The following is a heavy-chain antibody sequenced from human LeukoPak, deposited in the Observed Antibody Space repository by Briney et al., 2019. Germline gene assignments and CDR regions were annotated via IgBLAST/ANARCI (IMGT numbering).Heavy chain of an antibody. J-gene: IGHJ5*02. D-gene: IGHD3-9*01. Sequence: GGSLRLSCAASGFTFSSYGMHWVRQAPGKGLEWVAFIRYDGSNKYYADSVKGRFTISRDNSKNTLYLQMNSLRAEDTAVYYCAKDRDVLRYFDWLSQSPNWFDPWGQGTLVTVSS. CDR2: IRYDGSNK. CDR3: AKDRDVLRYFDWLSQSPNWFDP. CDR1: GFTFSSYG. V-gene: IGHV3-30*02.